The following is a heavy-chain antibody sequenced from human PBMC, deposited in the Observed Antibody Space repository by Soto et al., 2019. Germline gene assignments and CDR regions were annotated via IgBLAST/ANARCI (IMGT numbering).Heavy chain of an antibody. CDR1: GYNFTAFW. Sequence: GESLKISCKGSGYNFTAFWIGWVRQMPGKGLEWMGIIYPGDSETKYSPDFEGQVTISADRSTNTAYLQWRSLRASDTAMYYCARLGFPGAIYFDSWGLGTLVTVSS. J-gene: IGHJ4*01. CDR3: ARLGFPGAIYFDS. CDR2: IYPGDSET. V-gene: IGHV5-51*01.